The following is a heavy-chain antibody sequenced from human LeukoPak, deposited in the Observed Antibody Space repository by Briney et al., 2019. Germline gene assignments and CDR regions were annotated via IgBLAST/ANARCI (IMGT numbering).Heavy chain of an antibody. V-gene: IGHV1-8*01. D-gene: IGHD6-6*01. CDR1: GYTFTSYD. CDR2: MNPNSGNT. Sequence: ASVKVSCKASGYTFTSYDINWVRQATGQGLEWMGWMNPNSGNTGYAQKFQSRVTMTRNTSISTAYMELSSLRSEDTAVCYCARPSLAAPFDYWGQGTLVTVSS. J-gene: IGHJ4*02. CDR3: ARPSLAAPFDY.